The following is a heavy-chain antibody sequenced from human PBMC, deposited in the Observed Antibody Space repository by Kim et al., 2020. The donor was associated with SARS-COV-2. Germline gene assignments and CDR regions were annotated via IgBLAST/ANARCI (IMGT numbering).Heavy chain of an antibody. CDR2: IYYSGST. Sequence: SETLSLTCTVSGGSISSSSYYWGWIRQPPGKGLECIGSIYYSGSTYYNPSLKSRVTISVDTSKNQFSLKLSSVTAADTAVYYCARTLSSSWYFMDAFDIWGQGTMVTVSS. CDR3: ARTLSSSWYFMDAFDI. V-gene: IGHV4-39*01. D-gene: IGHD6-13*01. CDR1: GGSISSSSYY. J-gene: IGHJ3*02.